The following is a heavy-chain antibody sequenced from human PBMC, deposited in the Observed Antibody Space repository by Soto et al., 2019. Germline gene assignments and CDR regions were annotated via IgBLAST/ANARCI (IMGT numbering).Heavy chain of an antibody. CDR2: INSDGSST. D-gene: IGHD3-10*01. V-gene: IGHV3-74*01. Sequence: PGGSLRLSCAASGFTFSSYWMHWVRQAPGKGLVWVSRINSDGSSTSYADSVKGRFTISRDNAKNTLYLQMNSLRAEDTAVYYCARETGTPRAFDIWGQGTMVTVSS. CDR3: ARETGTPRAFDI. CDR1: GFTFSSYW. J-gene: IGHJ3*02.